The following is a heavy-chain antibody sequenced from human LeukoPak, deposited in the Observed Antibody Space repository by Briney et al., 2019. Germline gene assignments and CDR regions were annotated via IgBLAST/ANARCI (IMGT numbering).Heavy chain of an antibody. V-gene: IGHV3-7*01. CDR3: ARDGGAYDY. D-gene: IGHD3-16*01. Sequence: GGSLRLSCVVSGFTLSSYWMGWVRQAPGKGLEWVANIKEDGSEKYYVDSVKGRFTISRDNAKNSLYLQMNSLRGDDTAMYYCARDGGAYDYGGQETLVPVPS. J-gene: IGHJ4*02. CDR2: IKEDGSEK. CDR1: GFTLSSYW.